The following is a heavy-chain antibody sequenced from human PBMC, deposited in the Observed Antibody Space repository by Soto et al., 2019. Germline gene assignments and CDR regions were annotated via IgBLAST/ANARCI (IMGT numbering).Heavy chain of an antibody. Sequence: SETLSLTCTVSGGSISSSSYYWGWIRQPPGKGLEWIGSIYYSGSTYYNPSLKSRVTISVDTSKNQFSLKLSSVTAADTAVYYCARLLWPHVDYWGQGTLVTVSS. D-gene: IGHD2-2*01. J-gene: IGHJ4*02. V-gene: IGHV4-39*01. CDR2: IYYSGST. CDR3: ARLLWPHVDY. CDR1: GGSISSSSYY.